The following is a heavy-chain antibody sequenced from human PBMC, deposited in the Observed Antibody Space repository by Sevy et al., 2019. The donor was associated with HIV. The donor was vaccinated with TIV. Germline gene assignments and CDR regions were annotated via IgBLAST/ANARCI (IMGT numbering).Heavy chain of an antibody. CDR3: ARIASTTETTYYFYGMDV. D-gene: IGHD4-17*01. CDR2: MWYDEGRKK. Sequence: GGSLRLSCAASGFSFSKYGMHWVRQAPGKGLEWVAVMWYDEGRKKNYADSVKGRFTISRDNFKNTLYLQMNSLRVEDTAVYYCARIASTTETTYYFYGMDVWGQGTTVTVSS. CDR1: GFSFSKYG. V-gene: IGHV3-33*01. J-gene: IGHJ6*02.